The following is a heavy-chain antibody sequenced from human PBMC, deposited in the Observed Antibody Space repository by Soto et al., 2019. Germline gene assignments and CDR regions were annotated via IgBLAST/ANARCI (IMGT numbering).Heavy chain of an antibody. V-gene: IGHV3-30-3*01. CDR3: ASATHTMVRELGD. CDR2: ISYDGSNK. J-gene: IGHJ4*02. CDR1: GFTFSSYA. Sequence: QVQLVESGGGVVQPGRSLRLSCAASGFTFSSYAMHWVRQAPGKGLEWVAVISYDGSNKYYADSVKGRFTISRDNSKNTLYLQMNSLRAEDTAGYYCASATHTMVRELGDWGQGTLVTVSS. D-gene: IGHD3-10*01.